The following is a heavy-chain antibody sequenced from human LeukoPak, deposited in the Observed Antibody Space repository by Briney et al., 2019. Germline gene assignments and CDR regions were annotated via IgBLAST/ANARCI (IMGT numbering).Heavy chain of an antibody. CDR2: ISSSSSYI. CDR3: ARGDYGDYWNYYYMDV. V-gene: IGHV3-21*01. J-gene: IGHJ6*03. CDR1: GFTFSSYG. Sequence: AGGSLRLSCAASGFTFSSYGMHWVRQAPGKGLEWVSSISSSSSYIYYADSVKGRFTISRGTAKNSLYLQMNSLRAEDTAVYSCARGDYGDYWNYYYMDVWGKGTTVTVSS. D-gene: IGHD4-17*01.